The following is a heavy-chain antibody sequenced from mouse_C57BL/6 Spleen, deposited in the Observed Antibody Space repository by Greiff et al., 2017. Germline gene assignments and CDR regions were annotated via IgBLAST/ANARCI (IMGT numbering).Heavy chain of an antibody. CDR1: GFSLTSYG. CDR3: ARGGYSNPNYYAMDY. J-gene: IGHJ4*01. D-gene: IGHD2-5*01. CDR2: IWSDGST. V-gene: IGHV2-6*03. Sequence: QVQLKQSGPGLVAPSQSLSITCTVSGFSLTSYGVHWVRQPPGKGLEWLVVIWSDGSTTYNSALKSRLSISKDNSKSQVFLKMNSLQTDDTAMYYCARGGYSNPNYYAMDYWGQGTSVTVSS.